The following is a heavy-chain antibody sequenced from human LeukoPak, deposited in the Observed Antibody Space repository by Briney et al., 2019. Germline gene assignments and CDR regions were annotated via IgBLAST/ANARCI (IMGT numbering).Heavy chain of an antibody. CDR1: GFNFRNYA. J-gene: IGHJ4*02. CDR3: AKDGFVGPVHAYLDY. D-gene: IGHD2-15*01. Sequence: GGSLRLSCGASGFNFRNYAMHWVRQAPGEGLVWVSGVKSDVSSTSYADSVKGRFTISRNHGRNTLYLQINSLRAEGTGVYYRAKDGFVGPVHAYLDYWGQGTPVTVSS. CDR2: VKSDVSST. V-gene: IGHV3-74*01.